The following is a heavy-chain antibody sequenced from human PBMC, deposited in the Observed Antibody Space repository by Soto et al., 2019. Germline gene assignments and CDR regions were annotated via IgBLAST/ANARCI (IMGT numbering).Heavy chain of an antibody. Sequence: VSLKVYWKASGYAFTGYYIAWVRQDPVQGLECMGWINPNSGGTNYAQKFQGRVTMTRDTSISTAYMELSRLRSDDTAVYYCARDGEANFWSGYQNWFDPWGQGTLVTVSS. CDR3: ARDGEANFWSGYQNWFDP. V-gene: IGHV1-2*02. CDR1: GYAFTGYY. D-gene: IGHD3-3*01. J-gene: IGHJ5*02. CDR2: INPNSGGT.